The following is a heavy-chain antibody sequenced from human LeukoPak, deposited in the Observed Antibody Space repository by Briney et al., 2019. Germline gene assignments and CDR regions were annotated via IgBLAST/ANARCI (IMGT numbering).Heavy chain of an antibody. CDR2: IYSGGST. V-gene: IGHV3-66*01. Sequence: GGSLRLSCAASGFSFSTYTMNWVRQAPGKGLEWVSVIYSGGSTYYADSVKGRFTISRDNSKNTLYLQMNSLRAEDTAVYYCAREYYDSSGYYYFDYWGQGTLVTVSS. J-gene: IGHJ4*02. D-gene: IGHD3-22*01. CDR3: AREYYDSSGYYYFDY. CDR1: GFSFSTYT.